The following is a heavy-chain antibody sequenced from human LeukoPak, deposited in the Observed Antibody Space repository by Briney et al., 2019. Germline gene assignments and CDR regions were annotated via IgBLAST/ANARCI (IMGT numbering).Heavy chain of an antibody. CDR1: GFTVSDYS. Sequence: GGSLRLSCAASGFTVSDYSMSWVRQAPGKGLEWVSAISGSGSYTDYADSVKGRFTISRDNSKNTLYLQMNSLRAEDTAVYYCARETAVTTDWYFDLWGRGTLVTVSS. CDR3: ARETAVTTDWYFDL. J-gene: IGHJ2*01. CDR2: ISGSGSYT. D-gene: IGHD4-17*01. V-gene: IGHV3-23*01.